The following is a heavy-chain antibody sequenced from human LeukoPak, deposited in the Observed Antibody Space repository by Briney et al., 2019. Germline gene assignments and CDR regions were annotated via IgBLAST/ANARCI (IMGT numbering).Heavy chain of an antibody. CDR3: ARDFSVSSWCRGWFDP. V-gene: IGHV4-59*01. CDR1: GGSISSYY. Sequence: SETLSLTCTVSGGSISSYYWSWIRQPPGKGLEWIGYIYYSGSTNYNPSLKSRVTISVDTSKNQFSLKLSSVTAADTAVYYCARDFSVSSWCRGWFDPWGQGTLVTVSS. D-gene: IGHD6-13*01. CDR2: IYYSGST. J-gene: IGHJ5*02.